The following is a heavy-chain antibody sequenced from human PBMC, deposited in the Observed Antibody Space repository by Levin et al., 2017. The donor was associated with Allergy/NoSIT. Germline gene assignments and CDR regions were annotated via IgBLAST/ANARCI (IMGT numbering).Heavy chain of an antibody. J-gene: IGHJ4*02. CDR1: GFTFSSYA. V-gene: IGHV3-30*04. Sequence: LSLTCAASGFTFSSYAMHWVRPAPGKGLEWVAVILYDGNNKYYGDSVKGRFTISRDNSQNTLYLHINSLRPEDTAVYYCARDGGDIVRVPAAYDNWGQGTLVTVSS. CDR3: ARDGGDIVRVPAAYDN. CDR2: ILYDGNNK. D-gene: IGHD2-2*01.